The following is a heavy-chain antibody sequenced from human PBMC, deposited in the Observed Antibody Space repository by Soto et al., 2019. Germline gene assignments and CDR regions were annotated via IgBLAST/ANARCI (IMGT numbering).Heavy chain of an antibody. J-gene: IGHJ4*02. CDR3: ARGTQKHEEYYTTLIGPDMFRY. Sequence: PGESLKISCRGSGDSFTGYWIGWVRQMPGKGLEWMGIIYPGDSDTRYSPSFQGQVTISADKSTSTSYMELTSLRSEDTAVYFCARGTQKHEEYYTTLIGPDMFRYWAQGTLVTVSS. V-gene: IGHV5-51*01. D-gene: IGHD3-9*01. CDR1: GDSFTGYW. CDR2: IYPGDSDT.